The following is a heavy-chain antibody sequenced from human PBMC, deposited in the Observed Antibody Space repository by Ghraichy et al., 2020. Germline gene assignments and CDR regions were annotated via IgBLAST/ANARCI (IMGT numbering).Heavy chain of an antibody. Sequence: SETLSLTCTVSGGSISSYYWSWIRQPPGKGLEWIGYTYYSGSTNYNPSLKSRVTISVDTSKNQFSLKLSSVTAADTAVYYCARDHVAAPGIVYWFDPWGQGTLVTVSS. J-gene: IGHJ5*02. CDR2: TYYSGST. V-gene: IGHV4-59*01. D-gene: IGHD6-13*01. CDR3: ARDHVAAPGIVYWFDP. CDR1: GGSISSYY.